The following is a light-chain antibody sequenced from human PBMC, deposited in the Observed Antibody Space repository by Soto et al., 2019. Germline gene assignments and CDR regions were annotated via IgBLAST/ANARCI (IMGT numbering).Light chain of an antibody. CDR2: GAS. Sequence: EIVMTQSPAPLSVSPGERATPSCRASPSVRSNLAWYHQKPGKAPRLLIYGASTRATGITARCSGSGSGTEFTLTISSLQYEDVAVYYCQQYNNRPPYTFGQGTKLEIK. CDR3: QQYNNRPPYT. CDR1: PSVRSN. J-gene: IGKJ2*01. V-gene: IGKV3-15*01.